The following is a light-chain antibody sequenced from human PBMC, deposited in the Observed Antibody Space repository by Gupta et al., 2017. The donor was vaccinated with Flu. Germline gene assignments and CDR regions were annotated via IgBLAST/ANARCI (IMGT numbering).Light chain of an antibody. Sequence: PNSLSASVGDTVTISCRASQYIGNFLNWYQLKPGKGPRFLIYGASTLQSGVTSRCSGSGSGTEFTLTISSLKPEDFATYVCQQSYRTPRAFGQGTTVEV. CDR3: QQSYRTPRA. CDR1: QYIGNF. CDR2: GAS. V-gene: IGKV1-39*01. J-gene: IGKJ1*01.